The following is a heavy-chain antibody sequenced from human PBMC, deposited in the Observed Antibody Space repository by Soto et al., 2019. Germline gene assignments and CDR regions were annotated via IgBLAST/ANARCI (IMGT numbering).Heavy chain of an antibody. V-gene: IGHV3-30*18. CDR3: AKEENYGDLEGDYFDY. J-gene: IGHJ4*02. CDR2: MSYFGNNK. CDR1: GFTFSNYG. D-gene: IGHD4-17*01. Sequence: QVQLVESGGGVVQPGRSLRLSCVASGFTFSNYGMHWVRQAPGKGLEWVAVMSYFGNNKYYGDSVKGRFTISRDNSKNTLYLQMNGLRVEDTAVYFCAKEENYGDLEGDYFDYWGQGTLVTVSS.